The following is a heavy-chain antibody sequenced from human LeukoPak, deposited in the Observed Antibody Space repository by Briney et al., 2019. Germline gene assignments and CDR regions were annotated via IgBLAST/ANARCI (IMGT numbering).Heavy chain of an antibody. Sequence: ASVKVSCKTSGYTFTTYDISWVRQAPGQGLEWLGWINTHTGDTKYAQKLQGRVTVTTDTSTNTAYMDLGSLGSDDTAVYYCARGPGGCSGGSCYHDYWGQGTLLTVSS. D-gene: IGHD2-15*01. J-gene: IGHJ4*02. CDR1: GYTFTTYD. V-gene: IGHV1-18*01. CDR2: INTHTGDT. CDR3: ARGPGGCSGGSCYHDY.